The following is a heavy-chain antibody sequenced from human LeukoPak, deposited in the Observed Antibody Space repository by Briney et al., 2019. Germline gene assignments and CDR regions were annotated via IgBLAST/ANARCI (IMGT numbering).Heavy chain of an antibody. CDR1: GGSISSSYYY. CDR2: IYSSGST. Sequence: SETLSLTCTVSGGSISSSYYYWGWIRQPPGKGLEWIGSIYSSGSTYYNPSLKSRVTISLDTSKNQFSLKLSSVTAADTAVYYCARVGNDAFDIWGQGTMVTVSS. J-gene: IGHJ3*02. CDR3: ARVGNDAFDI. V-gene: IGHV4-39*07.